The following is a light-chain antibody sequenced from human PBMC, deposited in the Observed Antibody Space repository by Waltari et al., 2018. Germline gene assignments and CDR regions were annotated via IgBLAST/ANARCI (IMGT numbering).Light chain of an antibody. CDR2: EVN. V-gene: IGLV2-23*02. CDR1: SRDVGFINL. Sequence: QSALTQPASVSGSPGQSLTLSCTGTSRDVGFINLVSWYQQPPGKAPKLIIFEVNKRPSGISNRFSASKSGNTASLTISALQAEDEADYYCCSYAGSNTFVLFGGGTTLTVL. CDR3: CSYAGSNTFVL. J-gene: IGLJ2*01.